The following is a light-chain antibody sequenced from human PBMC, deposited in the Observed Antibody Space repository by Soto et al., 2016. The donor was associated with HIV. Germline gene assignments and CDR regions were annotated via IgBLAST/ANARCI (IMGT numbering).Light chain of an antibody. CDR1: QSLAHSDGKTY. CDR2: EVS. Sequence: LVLTQTPVSLSVTPGQATSISCRSGQSLAHSDGKTYLYWYLQRPGQTPQLLIHEVSSRFSGVPDRFSGSGSGTSFTLKISRVETEDVGVYYCMHGIHMPLTFGGGTKVDI. V-gene: IGKV2-29*03. J-gene: IGKJ4*01. CDR3: MHGIHMPLT.